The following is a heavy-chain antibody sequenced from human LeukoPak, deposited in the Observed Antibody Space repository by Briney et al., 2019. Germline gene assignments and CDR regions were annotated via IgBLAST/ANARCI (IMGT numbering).Heavy chain of an antibody. CDR2: ISYDGSNK. D-gene: IGHD3-3*01. CDR1: GITFSSYA. Sequence: GGSLRLSCAASGITFSSYAMHWVRQAPGKGLEWVAVISYDGSNKYYADSVKGRFTISRDNTKKTLYLQMNSLRAEDTAVYYCARLREIPVFGVVTKSTSYFDYWGQGTLVTVSS. V-gene: IGHV3-30*04. J-gene: IGHJ4*02. CDR3: ARLREIPVFGVVTKSTSYFDY.